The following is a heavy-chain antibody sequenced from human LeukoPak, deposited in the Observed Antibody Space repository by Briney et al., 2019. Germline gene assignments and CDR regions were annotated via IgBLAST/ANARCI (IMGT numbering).Heavy chain of an antibody. CDR2: INWNGGST. CDR3: ARDLIIAAAGSGGAGDY. Sequence: PGGSLRLSCAASGFTFDDYGMSWVRQAPGKGLEWVSGINWNGGSTGYADSVKGRFTISGDNAKNSLYLQMNSLRAEDTALYYCARDLIIAAAGSGGAGDYWGQGTLVTVSS. D-gene: IGHD6-13*01. J-gene: IGHJ4*02. CDR1: GFTFDDYG. V-gene: IGHV3-20*04.